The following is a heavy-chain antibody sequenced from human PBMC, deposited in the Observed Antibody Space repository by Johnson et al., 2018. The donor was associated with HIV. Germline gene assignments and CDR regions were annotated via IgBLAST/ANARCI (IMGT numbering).Heavy chain of an antibody. V-gene: IGHV3-7*05. D-gene: IGHD4-17*01. CDR3: ARPYNDYVYGAFNV. CDR1: GFSFRSYW. Sequence: VQLVESGGGLVQPGGSLRLSCVASGFSFRSYWMTWVRQAPGKGLEWVANIKQDGSEKYYVDSVKGRFTISRDNAKNSLFLEMNRLRAEDTAVYYCARPYNDYVYGAFNVWGPGTMVTVSS. J-gene: IGHJ3*01. CDR2: IKQDGSEK.